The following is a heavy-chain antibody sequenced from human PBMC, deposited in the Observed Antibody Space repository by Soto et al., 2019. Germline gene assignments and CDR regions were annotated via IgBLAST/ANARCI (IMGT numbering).Heavy chain of an antibody. V-gene: IGHV3-11*06. CDR2: ISSSSSYT. CDR1: GFTFSDYY. Sequence: PGGSLRLSCAASGFTFSDYYMSWIRQAPGKGLEWVSYISSSSSYTNYADSVKGRFTISRDNAKNSLYLQMNSLRAEDTAVYYCARESAGDYNLRLFDYWGQGTLVTVSS. J-gene: IGHJ4*02. CDR3: ARESAGDYNLRLFDY. D-gene: IGHD4-17*01.